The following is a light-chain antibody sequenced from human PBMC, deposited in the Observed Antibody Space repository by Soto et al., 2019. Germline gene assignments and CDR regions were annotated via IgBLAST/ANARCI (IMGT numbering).Light chain of an antibody. CDR2: EVS. V-gene: IGLV2-8*01. CDR1: SSDVGGYNY. J-gene: IGLJ3*02. CDR3: NSYAGRNAWV. Sequence: QSALTQPPSASGSPGQSVTISCTGTSSDVGGYNYVSWYQQHPGKAPKLMIYEVSKRPSGVPDRFSGSKSGNTASLTVSGLQAEDEADYYCNSYAGRNAWVFGGGIKLTVL.